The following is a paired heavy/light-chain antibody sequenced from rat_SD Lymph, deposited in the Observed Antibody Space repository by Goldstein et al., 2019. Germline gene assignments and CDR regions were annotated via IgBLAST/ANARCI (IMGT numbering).Light chain of an antibody. CDR3: QQSWNDPT. V-gene: IGKV3S10*01. J-gene: IGKJ1*01. Sequence: DTVLTQSPALAVSPGERVTISCRASESVSTGMHWYQQKPGQQPKLLIYGASNLESGVPARFSGSGSGTDFTLTIDPVEADDTATYFCQQSWNDPTFGGGTKLELK. CDR2: GAS. CDR1: ESVSTG.
Heavy chain of an antibody. CDR1: GFSLTTYN. J-gene: IGHJ2*01. V-gene: IGHV2-64*01. Sequence: QVQLKETGPDLVQLTQTLSITCTVSGFSLTTYNVHWVRQPPGKGLEWMGAMWNGGGTDYNSAFKSRLSISRDTSKSQVFLKMNSLQTDDTAKYFCARQGINYGSYPFDYWGQGVMVTVSS. D-gene: IGHD1-3*01. CDR3: ARQGINYGSYPFDY. CDR2: MWNGGGT.